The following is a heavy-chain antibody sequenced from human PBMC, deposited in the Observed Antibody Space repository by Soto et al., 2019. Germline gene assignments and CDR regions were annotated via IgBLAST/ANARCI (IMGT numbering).Heavy chain of an antibody. CDR1: GGTFSSYA. D-gene: IGHD2-15*01. CDR3: ARGALVRGGGSCPHCANYYYYYGMDV. J-gene: IGHJ6*02. CDR2: IIPIFGTA. V-gene: IGHV1-69*06. Sequence: QVQLVQSGAEVKKPGSSVKVSCKASGGTFSSYAISWVRQAPGQGLEWMGGIIPIFGTANYAQKFQGRVTITADKSTSTAYMELSSLRSEDTAGYYCARGALVRGGGSCPHCANYYYYYGMDVWGQGTTVTVSS.